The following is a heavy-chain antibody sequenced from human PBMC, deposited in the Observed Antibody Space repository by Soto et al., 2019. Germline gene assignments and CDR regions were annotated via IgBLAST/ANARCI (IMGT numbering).Heavy chain of an antibody. J-gene: IGHJ4*02. CDR2: ISSSGNTI. CDR1: GFTFSDYY. CDR3: ATTGGGRQYYFDY. D-gene: IGHD3-10*01. Sequence: QVQLVDSGGGLVKPGGSLRLSCAASGFTFSDYYMSWIRQAPGTGLEWLSYISSSGNTIYYADSVKARFTISRDNAKNSLYLQMNSLRVEDTAVYYCATTGGGRQYYFDYWGQGTLVTVSS. V-gene: IGHV3-11*01.